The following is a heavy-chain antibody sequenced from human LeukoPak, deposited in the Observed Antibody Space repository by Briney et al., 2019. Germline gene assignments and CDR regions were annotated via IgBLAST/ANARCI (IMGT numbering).Heavy chain of an antibody. CDR1: GFTFSSSG. CDR2: ISYDGSHR. D-gene: IGHD6-13*01. CDR3: AKDRSISCSFDY. J-gene: IGHJ4*01. V-gene: IGHV3-30*18. Sequence: QSGGSLRLSCAASGFTFSSSGMHWVRQAPGKGLEWVAVISYDGSHRYYADSVKGRFTISRDDSKNTLYLEMNSLRAEDTAVYYCAKDRSISCSFDYWCQGTLVTVYS.